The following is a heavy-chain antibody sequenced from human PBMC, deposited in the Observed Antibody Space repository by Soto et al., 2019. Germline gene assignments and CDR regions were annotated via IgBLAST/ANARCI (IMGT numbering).Heavy chain of an antibody. Sequence: QVQLVQSGAEVKKPGSSVKVSCKASGGTFSSYAISWVRQAPGQGLEWMGGIIPIFGTANYAQKFQGRVTITADESTSTAYMELSSLRSEDTAVYYCARVPSPTSCSGGSCYSGFYAFDIWGQGTMVTVSS. CDR3: ARVPSPTSCSGGSCYSGFYAFDI. D-gene: IGHD2-15*01. J-gene: IGHJ3*02. CDR1: GGTFSSYA. CDR2: IIPIFGTA. V-gene: IGHV1-69*01.